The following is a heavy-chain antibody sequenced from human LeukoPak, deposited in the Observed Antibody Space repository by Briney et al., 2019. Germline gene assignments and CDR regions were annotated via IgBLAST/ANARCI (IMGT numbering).Heavy chain of an antibody. CDR2: IKSKTDGGTT. CDR3: TTDPGYYGSGSYLKVNWFDP. D-gene: IGHD3-10*01. V-gene: IGHV3-15*01. Sequence: GGSLRLSCAASGFTFSNAWMSWVRQAPGKGREWVGRIKSKTDGGTTDYAAPVKGRFTISRDDSKNKLYLQMNSLKTEDTAVYYCTTDPGYYGSGSYLKVNWFDPWGQGTLVTVSS. J-gene: IGHJ5*02. CDR1: GFTFSNAW.